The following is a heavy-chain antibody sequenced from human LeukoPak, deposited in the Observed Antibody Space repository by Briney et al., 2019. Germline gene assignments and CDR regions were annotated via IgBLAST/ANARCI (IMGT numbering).Heavy chain of an antibody. CDR1: GYSFTSYW. CDR2: IYPGDSDT. D-gene: IGHD3-22*01. CDR3: ARQYYDSSGYYYTRNWYFDL. J-gene: IGHJ2*01. Sequence: GESLKISCKGSGYSFTSYWIGWVRQMPGKGLEWMGIIYPGDSDTRYSPSFQGQVTISADKSISTAYLQWSSLKASDTAMYYCARQYYDSSGYYYTRNWYFDLWGRGTLVTVSS. V-gene: IGHV5-51*01.